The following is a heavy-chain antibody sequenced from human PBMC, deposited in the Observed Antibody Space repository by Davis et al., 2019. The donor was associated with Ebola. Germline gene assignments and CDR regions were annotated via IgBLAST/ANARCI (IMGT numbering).Heavy chain of an antibody. D-gene: IGHD3-22*01. CDR3: ARDRTPYYYDSTGYYFDY. CDR2: IYFSGST. V-gene: IGHV4-31*03. Sequence: SETLSLTCTVSGGSISGGGYYWNWIRQHPGKGLEWIGYIYFSGSTYYNPSLKSRVTISVDTSKNQFSLRLRSVTAADTAVDYCARDRTPYYYDSTGYYFDYWGQGTLVTVSS. J-gene: IGHJ4*02. CDR1: GGSISGGGYY.